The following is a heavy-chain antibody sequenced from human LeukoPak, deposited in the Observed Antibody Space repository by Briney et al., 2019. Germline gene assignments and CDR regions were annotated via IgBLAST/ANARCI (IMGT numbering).Heavy chain of an antibody. CDR3: ARSSWQHYYYYYYMDV. J-gene: IGHJ6*03. Sequence: SETLSLTCTVSGDSISTSNSYWGWIRQPPGKGLEWIGSIYYSGNTYYNASLKSRVTISVDTSKNQFSLKLSSVTAADTAVYYCARSSWQHYYYYYYMDVWGKGTTVTVSS. CDR1: GDSISTSNSY. V-gene: IGHV4-39*07. CDR2: IYYSGNT. D-gene: IGHD6-13*01.